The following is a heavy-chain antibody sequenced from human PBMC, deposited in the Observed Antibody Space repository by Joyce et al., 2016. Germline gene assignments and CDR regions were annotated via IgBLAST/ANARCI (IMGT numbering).Heavy chain of an antibody. CDR2: INHSGSA. D-gene: IGHD7-27*01. Sequence: QVQLQQWGAGLLKPSETLSLTCAVYGGSFSGYYWSWIRQPPGKGLAWIGEINHSGSANYNPSLKSRVTISVDTSKNQFSLKLGSVTAADTAVYYCARGPRSNWGLVWFDPWGQGTLVTVSS. CDR3: ARGPRSNWGLVWFDP. CDR1: GGSFSGYY. J-gene: IGHJ5*02. V-gene: IGHV4-34*01.